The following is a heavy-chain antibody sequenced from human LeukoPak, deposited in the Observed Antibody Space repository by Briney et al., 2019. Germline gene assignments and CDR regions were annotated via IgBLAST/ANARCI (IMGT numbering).Heavy chain of an antibody. J-gene: IGHJ4*02. Sequence: SETLSLTCTVSGGSITNYYWSWIRQPPGEGLEWIGYIHYSGSTKYKSSLKSRVTISVDTSKNQFSLKLNSVTAADTAVYYCARDHSSSSEDYWGQGTLVTVSS. D-gene: IGHD6-13*01. CDR2: IHYSGST. V-gene: IGHV4-59*12. CDR1: GGSITNYY. CDR3: ARDHSSSSEDY.